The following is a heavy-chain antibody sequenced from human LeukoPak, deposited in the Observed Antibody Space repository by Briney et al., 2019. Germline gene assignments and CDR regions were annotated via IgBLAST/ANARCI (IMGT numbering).Heavy chain of an antibody. J-gene: IGHJ4*02. CDR2: INGDGRNI. CDR3: ARDTSIAAGDFDY. V-gene: IGHV3-74*01. CDR1: GFTFSSYW. Sequence: GGSLRLSCVASGFTFSSYWMHWVRQDPRKGLVWVSRINGDGRNINYADSVRGRFTIPRDNAKNSLYLQMNSLRAEDTAVYYCARDTSIAAGDFDYWGQGTLVTVSS. D-gene: IGHD6-6*01.